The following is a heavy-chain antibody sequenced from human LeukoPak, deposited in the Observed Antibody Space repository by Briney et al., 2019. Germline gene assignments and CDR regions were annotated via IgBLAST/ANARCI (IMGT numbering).Heavy chain of an antibody. CDR2: INPSGGST. D-gene: IGHD4-17*01. V-gene: IGHV1-46*01. Sequence: ASVKVSCKASGYTFTSYYMHWVRQAPGQGPEWMGIINPSGGSTSYVQKFQGRVTMTRDMSTSTAYMELSRLRSDDTAVYYCARGPTVNALSYYYYYMDVWGKGTTVTVSS. CDR1: GYTFTSYY. J-gene: IGHJ6*03. CDR3: ARGPTVNALSYYYYYMDV.